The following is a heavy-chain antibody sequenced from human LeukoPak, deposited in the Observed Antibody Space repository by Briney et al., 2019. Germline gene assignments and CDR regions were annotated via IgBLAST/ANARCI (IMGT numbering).Heavy chain of an antibody. CDR1: GFTFSSYW. D-gene: IGHD3-16*01. CDR2: IKEDGTEK. Sequence: GGSLRLSCAASGFTFSSYWRTWLRQPPGKGLEWVGNIKEDGTEKYYVDSVKGRFTIARDNAQTSLYLQMSSLRAEDTALYYCARDGGYFTYNYWGQGALVTVSS. CDR3: ARDGGYFTYNY. V-gene: IGHV3-7*01. J-gene: IGHJ4*02.